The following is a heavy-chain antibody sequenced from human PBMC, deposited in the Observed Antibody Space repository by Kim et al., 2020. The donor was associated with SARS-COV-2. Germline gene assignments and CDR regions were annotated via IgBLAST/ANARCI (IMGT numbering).Heavy chain of an antibody. J-gene: IGHJ4*02. Sequence: AKQFQGRVTITADESTSTAYMELSSLRSEDTAVYYCARVDLYDYGAYFDYWGQGTLVTVSS. CDR3: ARVDLYDYGAYFDY. D-gene: IGHD4-17*01. V-gene: IGHV1-69*01.